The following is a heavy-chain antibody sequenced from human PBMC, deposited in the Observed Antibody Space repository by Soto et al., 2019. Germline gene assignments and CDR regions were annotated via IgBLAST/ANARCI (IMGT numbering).Heavy chain of an antibody. CDR1: GGSISSRSYS. CDR2: IYTSGST. D-gene: IGHD2-21*01. CDR3: ARDSTDSSILWGAGVVFDI. V-gene: IGHV4-61*02. Sequence: PSETLSLTCSVSGGSISSRSYSWGWIRQPAGKGLEWIGRIYTSGSTNYNPPLKSRVTMSVDTSKNQFSLKLSSVTAADTAVYYCARDSTDSSILWGAGVVFDIWGQGTMVTVSS. J-gene: IGHJ3*02.